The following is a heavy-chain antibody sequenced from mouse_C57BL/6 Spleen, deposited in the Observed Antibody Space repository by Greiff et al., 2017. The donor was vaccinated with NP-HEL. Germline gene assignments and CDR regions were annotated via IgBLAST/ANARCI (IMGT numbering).Heavy chain of an antibody. CDR3: TKGGIYYGYDVHYFDY. CDR1: GYTFTDYE. J-gene: IGHJ2*01. CDR2: IDPETGGT. Sequence: VQLQQSGAELVRPGASVTLSCKASGYTFTDYEMHWVKQTPVHGLEWIGAIDPETGGTAYNQKFKGKAILTADKSSSTAYMELRSLTSEDSAVYYCTKGGIYYGYDVHYFDYWGQGTTLTVSS. D-gene: IGHD2-2*01. V-gene: IGHV1-15*01.